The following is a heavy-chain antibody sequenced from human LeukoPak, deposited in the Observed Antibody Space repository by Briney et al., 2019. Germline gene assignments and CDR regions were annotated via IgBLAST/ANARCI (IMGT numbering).Heavy chain of an antibody. Sequence: SGPTLANPTQTLTLTCTFSGFSLSTSGVGVGWVRQPPGKALQWLALIYGNDDKRYSPSLKNRLTISKDSSTSPVVLTMTNMDPVDTATYYCVHDIPRGEGFQHWGQGTLVTVSS. CDR2: IYGNDDK. CDR3: VHDIPRGEGFQH. CDR1: GFSLSTSGVG. V-gene: IGHV2-5*01. J-gene: IGHJ1*01. D-gene: IGHD2-2*01.